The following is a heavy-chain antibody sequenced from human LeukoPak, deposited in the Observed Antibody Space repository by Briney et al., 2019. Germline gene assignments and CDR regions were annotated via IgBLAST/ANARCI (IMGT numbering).Heavy chain of an antibody. J-gene: IGHJ6*02. Sequence: GGSLRLSCAASGIIFSSYVMSWVRQAPGKGLEWVSVISGSGGSTYYADSVKGRFTISRDNSKNTLYLQMSSLRAEDTAVYYCARVWSSSGWKGYYYGMDVWGQGTTVTVSS. CDR3: ARVWSSSGWKGYYYGMDV. D-gene: IGHD6-19*01. V-gene: IGHV3-23*01. CDR2: ISGSGGST. CDR1: GIIFSSYV.